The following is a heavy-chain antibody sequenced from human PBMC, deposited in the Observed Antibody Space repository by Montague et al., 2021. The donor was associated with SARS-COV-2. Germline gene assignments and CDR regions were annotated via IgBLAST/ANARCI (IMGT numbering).Heavy chain of an antibody. CDR2: INHSGST. J-gene: IGHJ4*02. CDR1: GGSFSGYY. D-gene: IGHD3-10*01. CDR3: ARALVRGGDFDY. Sequence: SETLSLTCAVYGGSFSGYYWSWIRQPPGKGLEWIGEINHSGSTNYNPSLKSQVTISVDTSKNQFSLKLNSVTAADTAVYYCARALVRGGDFDYWGQGTLVTVSS. V-gene: IGHV4-34*01.